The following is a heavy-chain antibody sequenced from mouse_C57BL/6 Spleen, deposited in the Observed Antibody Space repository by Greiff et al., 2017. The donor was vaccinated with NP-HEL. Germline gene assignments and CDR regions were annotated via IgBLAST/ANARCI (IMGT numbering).Heavy chain of an antibody. J-gene: IGHJ2*01. CDR3: ARYGNVYYFDY. D-gene: IGHD2-1*01. Sequence: VQRVESGAELVKPGASVKISCKASGYAFSSYWMNWVKQRPGKGLEWIGQIYPGDGDTNYNGKFKGKATLTADKSSSTAYMQLSSLTSEDSAVYFCARYGNVYYFDYWGQGTTLTVSS. CDR2: IYPGDGDT. CDR1: GYAFSSYW. V-gene: IGHV1-80*01.